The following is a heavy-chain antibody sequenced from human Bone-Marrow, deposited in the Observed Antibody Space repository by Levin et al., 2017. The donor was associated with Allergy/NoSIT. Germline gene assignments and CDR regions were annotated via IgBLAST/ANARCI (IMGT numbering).Heavy chain of an antibody. D-gene: IGHD2-2*01. Sequence: LSLTCAASGFTFSSSAMHWVRQAPGKGLEWVAVISYDGSNKYYADSVKGRFTISRDNSKNTLYLQMNSLRAEDTAVYYCAKLGYCISTSCPPWGQGTLVTVSS. V-gene: IGHV3-30-3*02. CDR1: GFTFSSSA. CDR2: ISYDGSNK. CDR3: AKLGYCISTSCPP. J-gene: IGHJ4*02.